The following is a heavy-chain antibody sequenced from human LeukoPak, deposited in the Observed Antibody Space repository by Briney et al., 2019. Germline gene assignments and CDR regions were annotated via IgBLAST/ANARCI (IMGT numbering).Heavy chain of an antibody. CDR2: IIPIFGTA. CDR1: GHTFSSYA. CDR3: ARGGDYDFWSGYRRRGYYYYMDV. V-gene: IGHV1-69*05. J-gene: IGHJ6*03. Sequence: SVKVSCKASGHTFSSYAISWVRQAPGQGLEWMGGIIPIFGTANYAQKFQGRVTITTDESRRTDYMELSSLRSEDTAVYYCARGGDYDFWSGYRRRGYYYYMDVWGKGTTVTVSS. D-gene: IGHD3-3*01.